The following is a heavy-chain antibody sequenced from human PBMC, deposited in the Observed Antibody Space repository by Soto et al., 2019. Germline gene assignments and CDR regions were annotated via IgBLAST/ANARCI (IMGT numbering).Heavy chain of an antibody. J-gene: IGHJ6*03. Sequence: GGSLRLSCAASGFTFSSYAMSWVRQAPGKGLEWVSAISGSGGSTYYADSVKGRFTISRDNSKNTLYLQMNSLRAEDTAVYYCARDRLRWFGELDRLYYYYYYMDVWGKGTTVTVSS. CDR2: ISGSGGST. V-gene: IGHV3-23*01. CDR1: GFTFSSYA. D-gene: IGHD3-10*01. CDR3: ARDRLRWFGELDRLYYYYYYMDV.